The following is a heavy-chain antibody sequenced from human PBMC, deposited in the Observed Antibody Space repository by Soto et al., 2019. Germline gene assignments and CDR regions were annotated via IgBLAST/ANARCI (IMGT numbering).Heavy chain of an antibody. CDR1: GYSFTTYG. D-gene: IGHD3-22*01. CDR2: ISGYNGNT. CDR3: VRDTYYYHSSGPAPFEY. J-gene: IGHJ4*02. V-gene: IGHV1-18*01. Sequence: QIQLVQSGTKVKRSGASVKVSCKTSGYSFTTYGLSWVRQAPGRGLEWVGWISGYNGNTNYAQKFQGTVILTTDTPTTTGYMEIKSLSSDDTAVYYCVRDTYYYHSSGPAPFEYWGQGTQITVSS.